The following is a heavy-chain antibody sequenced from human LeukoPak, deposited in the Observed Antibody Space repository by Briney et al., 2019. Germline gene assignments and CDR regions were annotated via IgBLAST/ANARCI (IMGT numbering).Heavy chain of an antibody. D-gene: IGHD6-13*01. Sequence: ASVKVSCKASGGTLSSYAISWVRQAPGQGLEWMGGIIPIFGTANYAQKFQGRVTITADESTSTAYMELSSLRSEDTAVYYCARKYSSSWYDAFDIWGQGTMVTVSS. J-gene: IGHJ3*02. CDR1: GGTLSSYA. CDR3: ARKYSSSWYDAFDI. CDR2: IIPIFGTA. V-gene: IGHV1-69*13.